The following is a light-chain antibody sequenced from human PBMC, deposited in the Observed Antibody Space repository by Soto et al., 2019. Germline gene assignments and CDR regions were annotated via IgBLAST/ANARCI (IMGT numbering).Light chain of an antibody. CDR2: WTS. CDR1: QTVLYISNNKSY. CDR3: QQFYSSPFT. V-gene: IGKV4-1*01. J-gene: IGKJ3*01. Sequence: DIVMTQSPDSLAVSLGEMATINCRSSQTVLYISNNKSYIAWYQQKSGQPPKLLISWTSTRESGVPDRFSGSGSGTDFTLPISNLQAEDVAVYYCQQFYSSPFTFGPGTKVHIK.